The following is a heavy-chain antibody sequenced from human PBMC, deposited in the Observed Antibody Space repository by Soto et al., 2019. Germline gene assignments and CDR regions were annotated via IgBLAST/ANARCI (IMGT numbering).Heavy chain of an antibody. D-gene: IGHD3-22*01. CDR2: MYFGGSF. J-gene: IGHJ5*02. CDR1: GASVSNGY. Sequence: QMQLQASGPGLVKPSETLSLTCNVSGASVSNGYWSWIRQPPGKALEWIGFMYFGGSFNYNPSLTRRATMSLETSKTQFSMKLTSVTASDPAVYYCARSYYDSTGFAVDPWGQGTLVTVSS. V-gene: IGHV4-59*02. CDR3: ARSYYDSTGFAVDP.